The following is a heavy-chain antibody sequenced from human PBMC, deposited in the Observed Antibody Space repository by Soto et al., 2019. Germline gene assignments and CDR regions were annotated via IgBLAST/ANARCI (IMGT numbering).Heavy chain of an antibody. J-gene: IGHJ5*02. Sequence: PGGSLRLSCAASGFTFSSYGMHWVRQAPGKGLEWVAVISYDGSNKYYADSVKGRFTISRDNSKNTLYLQMNSLRAEDTAVYYCAKGPLGTVDTNWFDPWGQGTLVTVSS. CDR1: GFTFSSYG. CDR3: AKGPLGTVDTNWFDP. D-gene: IGHD3-16*01. CDR2: ISYDGSNK. V-gene: IGHV3-30*18.